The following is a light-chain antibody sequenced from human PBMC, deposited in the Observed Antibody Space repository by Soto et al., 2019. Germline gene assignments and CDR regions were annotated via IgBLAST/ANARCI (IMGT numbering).Light chain of an antibody. J-gene: IGKJ4*01. CDR2: GAS. CDR3: QQRRNWPLT. Sequence: EIVLTRSPATLSFSPGERATLSCRASQSVSSNLAWYQQKPGQAPSLLIYGASNRATGIPARFSGSGSGTDFTLTISSLEPEDFAVYYCQQRRNWPLTFGGGTKVDIK. CDR1: QSVSSN. V-gene: IGKV3-11*01.